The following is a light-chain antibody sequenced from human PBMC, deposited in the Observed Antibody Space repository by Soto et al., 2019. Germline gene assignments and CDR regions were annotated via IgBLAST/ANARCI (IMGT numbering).Light chain of an antibody. J-gene: IGKJ2*01. CDR3: QHSYF. CDR1: QNIGSF. CDR2: AAS. Sequence: DIQMTQSPSSLSASVGDRVTITCRTSQNIGSFLNWYQQKPGKAPELLIYAASSLQSGVPSRFSGSGSGTDFTLTISSLLPEDFAIYYCQHSYFFGHGTKVEIK. V-gene: IGKV1-39*01.